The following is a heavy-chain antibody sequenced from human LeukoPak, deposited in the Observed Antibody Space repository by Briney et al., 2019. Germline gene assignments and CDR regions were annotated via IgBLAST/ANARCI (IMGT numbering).Heavy chain of an antibody. CDR1: GGSISSDY. D-gene: IGHD3-10*01. V-gene: IGHV4-4*07. CDR2: IYTSGST. CDR3: ARENDAYYRAYDI. J-gene: IGHJ3*02. Sequence: SETLSLTCTVSGGSISSDYWSWIRQPVGKGLEWIGRIYTSGSTNYNPSLKSRVTMSVDTSKNQFFLKLSSATAADTAVYYCARENDAYYRAYDIWGQGTLVTVSS.